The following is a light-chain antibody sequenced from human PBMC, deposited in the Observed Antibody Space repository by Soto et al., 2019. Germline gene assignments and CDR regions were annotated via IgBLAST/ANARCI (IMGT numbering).Light chain of an antibody. V-gene: IGKV3-20*01. CDR2: GIS. CDR3: QQYSSLPHP. J-gene: IGKJ2*01. CDR1: QSVSNRY. Sequence: ESVLTQSPGTLSLSPGERATLSCRASQSVSNRYFAWYQQKPGQAPRLLIYGISNRDTGIPDRFSGSGSGTDFTLTISRLEPEDFVVYYCQQYSSLPHPFGQGTKLEVK.